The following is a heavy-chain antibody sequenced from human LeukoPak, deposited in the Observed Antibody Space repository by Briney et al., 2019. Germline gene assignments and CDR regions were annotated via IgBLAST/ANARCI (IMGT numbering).Heavy chain of an antibody. CDR3: ARDYADYVGYFFFDY. D-gene: IGHD4-17*01. Sequence: PGGSLRLSCAASGFTFSGYAMNWVRQAPGKGLEWVSSISGGGETTYYADSAKGRFTISRDNSQNTLYLQMNSLRAEDTAVYYCARDYADYVGYFFFDYWGQGTLVTVSS. CDR2: ISGGGETT. V-gene: IGHV3-23*01. CDR1: GFTFSGYA. J-gene: IGHJ4*02.